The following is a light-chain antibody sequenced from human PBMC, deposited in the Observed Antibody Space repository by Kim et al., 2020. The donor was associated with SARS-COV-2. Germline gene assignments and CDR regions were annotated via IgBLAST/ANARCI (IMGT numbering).Light chain of an antibody. CDR3: QQSHTTPYT. V-gene: IGKV1-39*01. Sequence: DIQMTQSPSSLSASLGDRVTITCRTSQSISNYLNWYQQKPGKAPSLLIYAASTLHGGVPSRFRGTGSGTEFTLTINSLQPEEFATYYCQQSHTTPYTFGQGTKLEI. CDR2: AAS. J-gene: IGKJ2*01. CDR1: QSISNY.